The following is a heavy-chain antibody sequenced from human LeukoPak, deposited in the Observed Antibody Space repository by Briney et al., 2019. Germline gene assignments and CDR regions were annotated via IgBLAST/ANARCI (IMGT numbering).Heavy chain of an antibody. V-gene: IGHV1-69*01. D-gene: IGHD6-13*01. Sequence: SVKVSCKASGGTFSSYAISWVRQAPGQGLEWMGGIIPIFGTANYAQKFQGRVTITADESTSTAYMELSRLRSEDTAVYYCARDIHSSSWYMDYWGQGTLVTVSS. J-gene: IGHJ4*02. CDR1: GGTFSSYA. CDR3: ARDIHSSSWYMDY. CDR2: IIPIFGTA.